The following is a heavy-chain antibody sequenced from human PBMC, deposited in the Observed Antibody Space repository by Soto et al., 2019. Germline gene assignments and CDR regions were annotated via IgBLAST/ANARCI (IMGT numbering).Heavy chain of an antibody. CDR3: AKEGAEGFRDYFLSYMDV. V-gene: IGHV3-23*01. D-gene: IGHD4-17*01. J-gene: IGHJ6*03. CDR1: GLSSSSSS. Sequence: EVQLLESGGGLVQPGGSLRLSCAVSGLSSSSSSMSWVRQAPGKGLEWVSTISPSGHYTHYADSVKGRFTISRDTSNNSLCLQMNSLSAEDTAIYYCAKEGAEGFRDYFLSYMDVWGKGTMVTVSS. CDR2: ISPSGHYT.